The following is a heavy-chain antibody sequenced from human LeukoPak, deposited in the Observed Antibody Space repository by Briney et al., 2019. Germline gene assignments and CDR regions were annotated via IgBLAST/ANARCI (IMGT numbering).Heavy chain of an antibody. Sequence: SETLSLTCTVSGGSISSYYWSWIRQPPGKGLEWIGYIYYSGSTSYNPSLKSRVTISVDTSKNQFSLKLSSVTAADMAVYYCASYGSGSYYKQFDYWGQGTLVTVSS. D-gene: IGHD3-10*01. CDR1: GGSISSYY. V-gene: IGHV4-59*08. J-gene: IGHJ4*02. CDR3: ASYGSGSYYKQFDY. CDR2: IYYSGST.